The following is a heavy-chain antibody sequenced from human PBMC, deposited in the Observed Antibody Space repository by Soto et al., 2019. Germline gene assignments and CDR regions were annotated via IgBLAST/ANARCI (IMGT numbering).Heavy chain of an antibody. J-gene: IGHJ6*02. D-gene: IGHD3-22*01. CDR1: GGSFSGYY. V-gene: IGHV4-34*01. Sequence: SETLSLTCAVYGGSFSGYYWSWIRQPPGKGLEWIGEINHSGSTNYNPSLKSRVTISVDTSKNQFSLKLSPVTAADTAVYYCARDPYDSSGTYGMDVWGQGTTVTVSS. CDR3: ARDPYDSSGTYGMDV. CDR2: INHSGST.